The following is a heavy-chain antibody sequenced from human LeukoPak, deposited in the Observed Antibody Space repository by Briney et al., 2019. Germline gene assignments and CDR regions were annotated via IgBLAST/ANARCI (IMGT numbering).Heavy chain of an antibody. D-gene: IGHD6-13*01. Sequence: GRSLRLSWVASALTFSTHAMSSARQAPGNWLEWVSVISVSGGSTYYADSAKGGFTISSENTKSTLYVQMNSVRAEDTAVYYSARAEAAAGTRAPWGYWGQGTLVTVSS. V-gene: IGHV3-23*01. CDR3: ARAEAAAGTRAPWGY. CDR2: ISVSGGST. J-gene: IGHJ4*02. CDR1: ALTFSTHA.